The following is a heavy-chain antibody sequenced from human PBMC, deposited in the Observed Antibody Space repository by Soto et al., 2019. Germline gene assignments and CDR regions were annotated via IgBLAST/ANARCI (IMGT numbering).Heavy chain of an antibody. J-gene: IGHJ4*02. D-gene: IGHD2-15*01. CDR3: ARAVGYCSGRSCSSFDY. Sequence: GGSLRLSCAASGFTFSSYAMHWVRQAPGKGLEWVAVISYDGSNKYYADSVKGRFTISRDNSKNTLYLQMNSLRAEDTAVYYCARAVGYCSGRSCSSFDYWGQGTLVTVFS. V-gene: IGHV3-30-3*01. CDR2: ISYDGSNK. CDR1: GFTFSSYA.